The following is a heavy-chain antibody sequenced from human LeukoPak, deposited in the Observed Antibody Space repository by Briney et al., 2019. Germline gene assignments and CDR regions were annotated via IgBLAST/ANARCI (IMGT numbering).Heavy chain of an antibody. CDR3: ARDYSSGWSVQNWFDP. CDR1: GGSISSYY. D-gene: IGHD6-19*01. CDR2: IFYSGTT. V-gene: IGHV4-59*01. J-gene: IGHJ5*02. Sequence: KSSETLSLTCTVSGGSISSYYWSWIRQPPGKGLEWIGFIFYSGTTNYNPSLKSQVTISVDTSKNQFSLKLSSVAAADTAVYYCARDYSSGWSVQNWFDPWGQGTLVTVSS.